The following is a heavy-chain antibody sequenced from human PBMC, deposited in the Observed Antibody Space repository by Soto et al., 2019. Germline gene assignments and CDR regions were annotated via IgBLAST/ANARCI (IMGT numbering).Heavy chain of an antibody. J-gene: IGHJ6*02. CDR2: INAGNGNT. D-gene: IGHD3-3*01. CDR3: ARAPQSLWSGWVYYYYYGMDV. V-gene: IGHV1-3*01. Sequence: ASVKVSCKASGYTFTSYAMHWVRRAPGQRLEWMGWINAGNGNTKYSQKFQGRVTITRDTSASTAYMELSSLRSEDTAVYYCARAPQSLWSGWVYYYYYGMDVWGQGTTVTVSS. CDR1: GYTFTSYA.